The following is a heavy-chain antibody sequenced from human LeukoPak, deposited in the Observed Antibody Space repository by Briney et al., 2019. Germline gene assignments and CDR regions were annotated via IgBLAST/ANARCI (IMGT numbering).Heavy chain of an antibody. CDR2: ISGSGGST. Sequence: GGSLRLSCAASGFTFSSYGMSWVRQAPGKGLEWVSAISGSGGSTYYADSVKGRFTISRDNSKNTLYLQMNSLRAEDTAVYYCAKDRVLRYFDWLLSFDYWGQGTLVTVSS. D-gene: IGHD3-9*01. CDR1: GFTFSSYG. J-gene: IGHJ4*02. V-gene: IGHV3-23*01. CDR3: AKDRVLRYFDWLLSFDY.